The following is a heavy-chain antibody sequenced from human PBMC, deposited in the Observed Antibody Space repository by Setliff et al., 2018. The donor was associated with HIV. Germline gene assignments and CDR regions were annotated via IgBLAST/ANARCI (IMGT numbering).Heavy chain of an antibody. V-gene: IGHV1-18*01. CDR3: ARGHHFYWYFDL. CDR1: GYSFTTYG. CDR2: ISVYNGQT. Sequence: GASVQVSCKASGYSFTTYGISWVRQAPGQGLEWVGWISVYNGQTLYAQKVQDRITVTMDIPKDTAYMELRGLTPDDTAVYYCARGHHFYWYFDLWGPGTLVTVSS. J-gene: IGHJ2*01.